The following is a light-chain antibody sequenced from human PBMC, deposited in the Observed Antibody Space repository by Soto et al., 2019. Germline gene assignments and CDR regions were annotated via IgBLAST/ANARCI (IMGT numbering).Light chain of an antibody. CDR3: QQYKSYST. CDR1: QSISSW. CDR2: KAS. V-gene: IGKV1-5*03. Sequence: DIQMTQSPSTRSASVGDRVTITCRASQSISSWLAWYQQKPGKAPKLLIYKASSLESGVPSRFSGSGSGTEFTLTISSLQPDDFATYYCQQYKSYSTFGQGTKVEIK. J-gene: IGKJ1*01.